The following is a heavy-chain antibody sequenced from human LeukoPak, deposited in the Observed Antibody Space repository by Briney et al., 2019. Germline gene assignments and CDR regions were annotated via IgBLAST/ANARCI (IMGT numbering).Heavy chain of an antibody. CDR2: IKEDGSEK. CDR3: ARDRGYAFDI. Sequence: PGGSLRLSCAASGFTFSTYWMNWVRQAPGKGLEWVAHIKEDGSEKFYVDSVRGRFTISRDDAKNTLYLQMNNLRAEDTAVYYCARDRGYAFDIWGQGTMVTVSS. CDR1: GFTFSTYW. J-gene: IGHJ3*02. V-gene: IGHV3-7*01. D-gene: IGHD5-12*01.